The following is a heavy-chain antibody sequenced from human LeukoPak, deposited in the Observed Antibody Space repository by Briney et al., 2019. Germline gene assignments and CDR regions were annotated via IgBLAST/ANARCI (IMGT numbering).Heavy chain of an antibody. CDR1: GYSISSGYY. D-gene: IGHD3-22*01. CDR3: ARVDYYDSSGYLY. CDR2: IYHSGST. Sequence: KPSETLSLTCAVSGYSISSGYYWGWIRQPPGKGLEWIGSIYHSGSTYYNPSLKSRVTISVDTSKNQFSLKLSSVTAADTAVYYCARVDYYDSSGYLYWGQVTQVTVSS. V-gene: IGHV4-38-2*01. J-gene: IGHJ4*02.